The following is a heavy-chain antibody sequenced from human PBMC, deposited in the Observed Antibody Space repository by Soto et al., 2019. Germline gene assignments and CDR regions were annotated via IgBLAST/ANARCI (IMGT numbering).Heavy chain of an antibody. Sequence: SVKVSCKASGGTFNKFAFSWVRQAPGQGFEWMGGIIPVFRSANYAQRFRGRITITADEYTSTVYLYLNDLRSDDTAVYYCARRSCASDKCPLFYYFVDLWGLGTTVTVSS. D-gene: IGHD2-21*02. CDR2: IIPVFRSA. J-gene: IGHJ6*02. CDR1: GGTFNKFA. V-gene: IGHV1-69*13. CDR3: ARRSCASDKCPLFYYFVDL.